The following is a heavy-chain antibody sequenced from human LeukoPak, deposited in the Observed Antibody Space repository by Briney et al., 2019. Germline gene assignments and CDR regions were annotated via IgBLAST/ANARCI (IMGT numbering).Heavy chain of an antibody. Sequence: PSETLSLTCTVSGGSISSTIYYWGWIRQPPGKGLEWIGSIYYRGSTYYNPSLKSRVAISVDTSKNQFSLKLSSVTAADTAVYYCARGGQQLVPFDYWGQGTLVTVSS. CDR1: GGSISSTIYY. CDR3: ARGGQQLVPFDY. CDR2: IYYRGST. V-gene: IGHV4-39*07. J-gene: IGHJ4*02. D-gene: IGHD6-13*01.